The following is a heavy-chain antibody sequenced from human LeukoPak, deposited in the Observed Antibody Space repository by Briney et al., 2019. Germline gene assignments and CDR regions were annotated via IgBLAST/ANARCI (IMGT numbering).Heavy chain of an antibody. J-gene: IGHJ4*02. Sequence: PGRSLRLSCAASGFTFSSYAMHWVRQAPGKGLEWVAVISYDGSNKYYADSVKGRFTISRDNSKNTLYLQMNSLRAEDTAVYYCARAGPSRQWLVQAYWGQGTLVTVSS. D-gene: IGHD6-19*01. CDR1: GFTFSSYA. V-gene: IGHV3-30-3*01. CDR2: ISYDGSNK. CDR3: ARAGPSRQWLVQAY.